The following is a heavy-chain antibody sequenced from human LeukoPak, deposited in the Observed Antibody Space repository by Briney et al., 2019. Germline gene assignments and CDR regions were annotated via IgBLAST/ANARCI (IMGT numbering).Heavy chain of an antibody. Sequence: PGGSLRLSCAASGFSLSDYYMSWIRQAPGMGLEWVAYIGVAVNSAGSVSGRFTISRDSATNSVHLQMNSPRVEDAAVYYCARHRLDASRFQADFDYWGQGTLVTVSS. CDR3: ARHRLDASRFQADFDY. D-gene: IGHD2-8*01. J-gene: IGHJ4*02. CDR2: IGVAV. V-gene: IGHV3-11*01. CDR1: GFSLSDYY.